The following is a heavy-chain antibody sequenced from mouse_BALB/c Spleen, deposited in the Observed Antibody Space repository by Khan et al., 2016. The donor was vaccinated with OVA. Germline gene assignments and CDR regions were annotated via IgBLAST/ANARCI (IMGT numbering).Heavy chain of an antibody. J-gene: IGHJ2*01. CDR3: ARSVTMTTVVATYCDY. Sequence: EVQLQESGPGLVKPSQSLSLTCTVTGYSITSDYAWNWIRQFPGNKLEWMGYISYSCRTTSNPSLESRISITRDTTKNQICLQLNSVTTEDTATYNCARSVTMTTVVATYCDYWGQGTTLTVSS. D-gene: IGHD1-1*01. V-gene: IGHV3-2*02. CDR2: ISYSCRT. CDR1: GYSITSDYA.